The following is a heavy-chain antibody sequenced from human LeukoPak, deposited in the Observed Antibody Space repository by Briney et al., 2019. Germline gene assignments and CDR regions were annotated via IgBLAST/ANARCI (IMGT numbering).Heavy chain of an antibody. Sequence: GGPMKVSCQAFCYTLSSYGISWGRQGPGQRLEWMGWISAYNGNTNYAQKLRGRVTMTTDTSTSTAYMELRSLRSDDTAVYYCARELSDSVAGAIFDYWGQGTLVTVSS. V-gene: IGHV1-18*01. CDR2: ISAYNGNT. CDR1: CYTLSSYG. D-gene: IGHD6-19*01. CDR3: ARELSDSVAGAIFDY. J-gene: IGHJ4*02.